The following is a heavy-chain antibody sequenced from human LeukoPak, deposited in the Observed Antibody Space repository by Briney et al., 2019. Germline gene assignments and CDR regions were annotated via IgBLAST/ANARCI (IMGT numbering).Heavy chain of an antibody. CDR2: MNPNSGNT. D-gene: IGHD5-18*01. V-gene: IGHV1-8*01. Sequence: ASVKVSCKASGYTFTSYDINWVRQATGQGLEWMGWMNPNSGNTGYAQKFQGRVTITRNTSISTAYMELSSLRSEDTAVYYCARGPGYSYGYINYYYMDVWGKGTTVTVSS. CDR3: ARGPGYSYGYINYYYMDV. CDR1: GYTFTSYD. J-gene: IGHJ6*03.